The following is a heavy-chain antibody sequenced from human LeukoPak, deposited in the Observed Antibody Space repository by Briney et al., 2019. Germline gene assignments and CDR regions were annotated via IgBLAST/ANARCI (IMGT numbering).Heavy chain of an antibody. CDR1: GGSISSGGYS. CDR3: ARRSQRYYYYGMDV. Sequence: MSSETLSLTCAVSGGSISSGGYSWSWIRQPPGKGLEWIGYIYHSGSTYCNPSLKSRVTISVDRSKNQFSLKLSSVTAADTAVYYCARRSQRYYYYGMDVWGQGTTVTVSS. CDR2: IYHSGST. J-gene: IGHJ6*02. V-gene: IGHV4-30-2*01.